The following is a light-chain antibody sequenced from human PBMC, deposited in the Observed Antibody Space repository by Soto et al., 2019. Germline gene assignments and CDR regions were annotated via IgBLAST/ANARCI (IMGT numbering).Light chain of an antibody. CDR3: QQRTTWPT. CDR2: DVS. CDR1: QSVTSA. V-gene: IGKV3-11*01. J-gene: IGKJ4*01. Sequence: EIVLTQSPATLSLSPGDRATLSCRASQSVTSALAWFQQKPGQAPRLLIYDVSRRATGIPARFSGSGSGTDFTLTINSLEPEDFPVYYCQQRTTWPTFGGGTKVEIK.